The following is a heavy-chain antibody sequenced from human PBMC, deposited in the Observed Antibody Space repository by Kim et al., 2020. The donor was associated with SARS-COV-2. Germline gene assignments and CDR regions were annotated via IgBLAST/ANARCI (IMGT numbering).Heavy chain of an antibody. V-gene: IGHV3-23*01. Sequence: GGSLRLSCAGSGFTFSNHAMTWVRQAPGKGPEWVSTIRGSGDNTYYTDSVRGRFTISRDNSQNTLYLQMNSLRAEDTAVYYCAKGPVPSSSYHMDVWGKGTTVTVSS. CDR3: AKGPVPSSSYHMDV. CDR1: GFTFSNHA. D-gene: IGHD6-6*01. J-gene: IGHJ6*03. CDR2: IRGSGDNT.